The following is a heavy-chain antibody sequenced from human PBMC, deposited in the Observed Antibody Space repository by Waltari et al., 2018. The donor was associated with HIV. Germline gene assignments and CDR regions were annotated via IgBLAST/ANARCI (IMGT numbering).Heavy chain of an antibody. CDR2: INHSGST. J-gene: IGHJ6*02. CDR3: ARVEQLVQPYGMDV. Sequence: QVQLQQWGAGLLKPSETLSLTCAVYGGSFSGYYWRWIRQPPGKGLEWIGEINHSGSTNYNPSLKSRVTISVDTSKNQFYLKLSSVTAADTAVYYCARVEQLVQPYGMDVWGQGTTVTVSS. D-gene: IGHD6-13*01. V-gene: IGHV4-34*01. CDR1: GGSFSGYY.